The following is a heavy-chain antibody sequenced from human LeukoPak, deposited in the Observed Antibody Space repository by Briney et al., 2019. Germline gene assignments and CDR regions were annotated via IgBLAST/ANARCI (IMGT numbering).Heavy chain of an antibody. V-gene: IGHV1-2*02. D-gene: IGHD2-15*01. Sequence: GASVKLSCNASGYTFTTYYIHWVRQAPGQGLEWMGGISTNTGTTNYAQEFQGRVTIPRATSTGTAYMELSRLISGDTALYYCASEGSCAGGSCNVQRVASWGPGTLVTVSS. CDR3: ASEGSCAGGSCNVQRVAS. CDR2: ISTNTGTT. J-gene: IGHJ4*02. CDR1: GYTFTTYY.